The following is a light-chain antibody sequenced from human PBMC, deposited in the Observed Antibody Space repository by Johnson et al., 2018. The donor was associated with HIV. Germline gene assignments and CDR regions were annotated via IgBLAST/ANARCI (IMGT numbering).Light chain of an antibody. Sequence: QSVLTQPPSVSAAPGQKVTISCSGSSSNIGNNYVSWYQQVPGTAPKLLIFDNNKRPSGIPDRFSGSKSGTSATLAITGLQTGDEADYYCGTWDSSLSAGGNVFGTGTKFTVL. CDR3: GTWDSSLSAGGNV. CDR2: DNN. J-gene: IGLJ1*01. V-gene: IGLV1-51*01. CDR1: SSNIGNNY.